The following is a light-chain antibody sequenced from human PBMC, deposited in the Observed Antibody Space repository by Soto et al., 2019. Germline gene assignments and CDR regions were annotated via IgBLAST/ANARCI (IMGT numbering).Light chain of an antibody. CDR1: SSDVGGYNY. Sequence: QSVLTQPPSASGSPGQSVTISCSGTSSDVGGYNYVSWYQQYPGKAPKLMIYGVSERPSGVPDRFSGSKSGNTASLTVSGLQAEDEADYYCTSYAGSDNVIFGGGTKVTVL. V-gene: IGLV2-8*01. CDR2: GVS. J-gene: IGLJ2*01. CDR3: TSYAGSDNVI.